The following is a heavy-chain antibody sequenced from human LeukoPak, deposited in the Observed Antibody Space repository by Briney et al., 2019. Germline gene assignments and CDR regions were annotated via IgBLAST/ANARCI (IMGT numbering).Heavy chain of an antibody. D-gene: IGHD6-13*01. CDR2: IGVNGIST. V-gene: IGHV3-23*01. CDR3: AKAPLPLVGFDY. CDR1: GFTFSNYA. Sequence: GGSLRLSCGASGFTFSNYAMTWVRQAPGKGLEWVSAIGVNGISTSYAGPVKGRFTISRDNSKNTLFLQMNSLRAEDTAVYYCAKAPLPLVGFDYWGQGTLVTVSS. J-gene: IGHJ4*02.